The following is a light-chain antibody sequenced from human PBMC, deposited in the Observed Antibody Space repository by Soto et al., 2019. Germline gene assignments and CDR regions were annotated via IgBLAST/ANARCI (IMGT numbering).Light chain of an antibody. J-gene: IGKJ2*01. CDR2: GAT. CDR3: QQYDSWPQT. Sequence: EILMTQSPVTLSVTPGDRVMVYCAASQRVSSNVAWYQRKPGQPPRLLVCGATSRVRSVPARFSGSGSGTRFTLTISNLQSEDFAVYWCQQYDSWPQTYGQGTRLEIK. CDR1: QRVSSN. V-gene: IGKV3-15*01.